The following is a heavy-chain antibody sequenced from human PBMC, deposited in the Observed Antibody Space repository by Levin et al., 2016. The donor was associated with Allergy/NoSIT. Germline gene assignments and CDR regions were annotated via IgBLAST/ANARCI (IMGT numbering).Heavy chain of an antibody. CDR3: AKSWLRETDDY. CDR2: ISGSGGST. V-gene: IGHV3-23*01. D-gene: IGHD5-12*01. Sequence: WIRQPPGKGLEWVSAISGSGGSTYYADSVKGRFTISRDNSKNTLYLQMNSLRAEDTAVYYCAKSWLRETDDYWGQGTLVTVSS. J-gene: IGHJ4*02.